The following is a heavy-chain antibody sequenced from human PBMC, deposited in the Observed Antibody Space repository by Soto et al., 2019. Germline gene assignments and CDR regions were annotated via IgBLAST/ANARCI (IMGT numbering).Heavy chain of an antibody. V-gene: IGHV4-39*01. Sequence: PSETLSLTCTVSCGSISSSDYFWGWIRQPPGKGLEWIGSFLYTGSTYYTPSLKSRVTISVDTAKNQFSLKLTSVTAADTAIYYCARHYSGGWYWLFWGQGTLVTVSS. CDR3: ARHYSGGWYWLF. D-gene: IGHD6-19*01. J-gene: IGHJ4*03. CDR1: CGSISSSDYF. CDR2: FLYTGST.